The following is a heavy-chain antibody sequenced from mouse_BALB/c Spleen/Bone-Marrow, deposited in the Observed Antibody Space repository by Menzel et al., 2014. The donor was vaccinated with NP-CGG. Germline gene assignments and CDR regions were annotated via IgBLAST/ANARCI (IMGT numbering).Heavy chain of an antibody. CDR1: GYSITSGYS. CDR3: TKRQIHYYGYYFDY. D-gene: IGHD1-2*01. Sequence: VQLKESGPDLVKPSQSLSLTCTVTGYSITSGYSWHWIRQFPVNKLEWMGYIQYSGSTNYNPSLKSRISITRDTSKNQFFLQLNSVTTEDAATYYCTKRQIHYYGYYFDYWGQGTTLTGSS. J-gene: IGHJ2*01. V-gene: IGHV3-1*02. CDR2: IQYSGST.